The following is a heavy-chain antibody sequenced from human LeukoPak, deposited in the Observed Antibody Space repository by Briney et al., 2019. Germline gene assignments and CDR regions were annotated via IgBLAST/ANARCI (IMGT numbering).Heavy chain of an antibody. J-gene: IGHJ4*02. D-gene: IGHD2-2*01. CDR2: ITSNGGTT. CDR1: GFTFSSYA. Sequence: GGPLRLSCSASGFTFSSYAMHWVRQAPGKGLEYVSAITSNGGTTYYADSVKGRFTISRDNSKNTLYLQMSSLRAEDTAVYYCVKTYGYCSSTSCYVFDYWGQGTLVTVSS. V-gene: IGHV3-64D*09. CDR3: VKTYGYCSSTSCYVFDY.